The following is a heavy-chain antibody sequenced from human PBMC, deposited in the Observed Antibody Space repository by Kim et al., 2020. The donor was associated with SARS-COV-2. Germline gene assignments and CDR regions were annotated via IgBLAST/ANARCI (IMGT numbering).Heavy chain of an antibody. Sequence: GESLKISCKGSGYSFNTYWIGWVRQMPGKGLEWVGIIYPADSDTRYSPSFQGQVTISADRSISTAYLQWSSLKASDTAMYYCARHTRATPFDYWGQGTLVTVSS. CDR3: ARHTRATPFDY. V-gene: IGHV5-51*01. J-gene: IGHJ4*02. CDR1: GYSFNTYW. D-gene: IGHD2-2*01. CDR2: IYPADSDT.